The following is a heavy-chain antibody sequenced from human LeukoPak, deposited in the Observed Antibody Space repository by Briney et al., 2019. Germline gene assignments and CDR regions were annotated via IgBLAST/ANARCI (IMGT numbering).Heavy chain of an antibody. CDR1: GFTFSSYG. J-gene: IGHJ6*03. V-gene: IGHV3-30*03. CDR3: ARDPGWNDYYYYYYMDV. CDR2: ISYDGSNK. Sequence: SGGSLRLSCAASGFTFSSYGMHWVRQAPGKGLEWVAVISYDGSNKYYADSVKGRFTISRDNSKNTLYLQMNSLRAEDTAVYYCARDPGWNDYYYYYYMDVWGKGTTVTVSS. D-gene: IGHD1-1*01.